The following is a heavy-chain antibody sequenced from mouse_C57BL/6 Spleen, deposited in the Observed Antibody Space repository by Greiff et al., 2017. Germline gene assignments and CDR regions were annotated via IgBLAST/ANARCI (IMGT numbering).Heavy chain of an antibody. D-gene: IGHD1-1*01. Sequence: VQLQQSGPGLVKPSQSLSLTCSVTGYSITSGYYWNWIRQFPGNKLEWMGYISYDGSNNYNPSLKNRISITRDTSKNQFFLKLNSVTTEDTATYYCAREGYYYGSSYEGLGFAYWGQGTLVTVSA. CDR1: GYSITSGYY. V-gene: IGHV3-6*01. J-gene: IGHJ3*01. CDR3: AREGYYYGSSYEGLGFAY. CDR2: ISYDGSN.